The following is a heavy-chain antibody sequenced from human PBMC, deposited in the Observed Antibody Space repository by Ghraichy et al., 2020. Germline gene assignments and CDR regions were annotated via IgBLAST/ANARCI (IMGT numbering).Heavy chain of an antibody. CDR1: GFTFNTYS. Sequence: GGSLRLSCAASGFTFNTYSLNWVRQAPGKGLEWLSSISSSGNYKYYADSVEGRLTISRDNAKNSLYLQMNSLRAEDTALYYCARVAVPVGGDCYLRLGWFDPWGQGTLVTVSS. CDR2: ISSSGNYK. CDR3: ARVAVPVGGDCYLRLGWFDP. V-gene: IGHV3-21*01. J-gene: IGHJ5*02. D-gene: IGHD2-21*01.